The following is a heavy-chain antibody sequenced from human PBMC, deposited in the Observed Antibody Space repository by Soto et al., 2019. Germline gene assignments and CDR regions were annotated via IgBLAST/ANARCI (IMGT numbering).Heavy chain of an antibody. J-gene: IGHJ6*03. CDR3: ARRGYSYGYSHYYYYYYMDV. CDR1: GFTFSSYW. CDR2: IKQDGSEK. D-gene: IGHD5-18*01. V-gene: IGHV3-7*01. Sequence: GGSLRLSCAASGFTFSSYWMSWVRQAPGKGLEWVANIKQDGSEKYYVDSVKGRFTISRDNAKNSLYLQMNSLRAEDTAVYYCARRGYSYGYSHYYYYYYMDVWGKGTTVTVSS.